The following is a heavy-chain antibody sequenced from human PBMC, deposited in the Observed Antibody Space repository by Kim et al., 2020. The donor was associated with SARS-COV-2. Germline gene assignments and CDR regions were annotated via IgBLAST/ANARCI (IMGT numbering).Heavy chain of an antibody. J-gene: IGHJ4*02. V-gene: IGHV5-10-1*01. CDR3: ARLEYSSSSSDY. D-gene: IGHD6-6*01. Sequence: NYSPSFQGHVTISADKSSSTAYLQWSSLEASDTAMYYCARLEYSSSSSDYWGQGALVTVSS.